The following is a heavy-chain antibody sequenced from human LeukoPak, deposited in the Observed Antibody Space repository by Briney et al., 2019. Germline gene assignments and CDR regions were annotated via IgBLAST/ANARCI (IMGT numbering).Heavy chain of an antibody. CDR1: GYTFTSYG. V-gene: IGHV1-18*01. Sequence: GASVKVSCKASGYTFTSYGISWVRQAPGQGLEWMGWIGAYNGNTNYVQKVQGRVTMTIDTSTSTAYMELRSLRSDDTAVYYCARGLEWLTRRHTWFDPWGQGTLVTVSS. D-gene: IGHD3-3*01. CDR2: IGAYNGNT. CDR3: ARGLEWLTRRHTWFDP. J-gene: IGHJ5*02.